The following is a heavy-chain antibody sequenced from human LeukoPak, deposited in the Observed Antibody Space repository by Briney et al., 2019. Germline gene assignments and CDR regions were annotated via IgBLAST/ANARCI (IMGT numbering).Heavy chain of an antibody. Sequence: SETLSLTCTVSGGSVSSGSYYWSWIRQPPGKGLEWLGYIYHSGSTNYNPSLKSRLTISVDTSKSQFSLNLSSVTAADTAVYYCASIITVAGEDLNPNWYLDLWGRGTLVTVSS. CDR1: GGSVSSGSYY. V-gene: IGHV4-61*01. D-gene: IGHD6-19*01. CDR3: ASIITVAGEDLNPNWYLDL. J-gene: IGHJ2*01. CDR2: IYHSGST.